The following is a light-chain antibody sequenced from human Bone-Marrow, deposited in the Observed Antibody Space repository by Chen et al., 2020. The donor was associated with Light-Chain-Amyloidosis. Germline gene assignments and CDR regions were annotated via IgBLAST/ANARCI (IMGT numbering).Light chain of an antibody. CDR1: QGISSY. CDR3: QQYYSYPYP. V-gene: IGKV1-8*01. J-gene: IGKJ5*01. CDR2: AAS. Sequence: IRMTQSPSSLSASTGDRVTITCRASQGISSYLAWYQQKPGKAPKLLIYAASTLQSGVPSRFSGSGPGTDFTLTISCLQSEDFATYYCQQYYSYPYPFGQGTRLEIK.